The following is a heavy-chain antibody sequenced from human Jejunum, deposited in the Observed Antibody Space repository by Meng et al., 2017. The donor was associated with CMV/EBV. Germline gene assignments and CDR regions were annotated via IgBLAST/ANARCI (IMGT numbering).Heavy chain of an antibody. CDR3: ARQAGTY. Sequence: RLSCVVSGFTFSYYWMGWVRQAPGKGLECVANIKEDGGEEYYVDSVKGRFTISRDNAKNSLYLQMNSLRAEDTAVYYCARQAGTYWGQGTVGTVSS. CDR2: IKEDGGEE. CDR1: GFTFSYYW. J-gene: IGHJ4*02. V-gene: IGHV3-7*01. D-gene: IGHD6-13*01.